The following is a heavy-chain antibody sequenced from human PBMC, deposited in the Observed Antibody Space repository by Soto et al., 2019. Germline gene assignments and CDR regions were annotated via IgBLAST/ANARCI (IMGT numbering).Heavy chain of an antibody. CDR2: MNPGSGDT. Sequence: ASVKVSCKASGYTFTNNDVSWVRQATGQGLEWMGWMNPGSGDTGYAQKFQGRVTMTRDISIATAYMELNGLTSEDTAIYYCARMESFGSLNWFDPWGQGTLVTVS. D-gene: IGHD5-18*01. V-gene: IGHV1-8*02. J-gene: IGHJ5*02. CDR3: ARMESFGSLNWFDP. CDR1: GYTFTNND.